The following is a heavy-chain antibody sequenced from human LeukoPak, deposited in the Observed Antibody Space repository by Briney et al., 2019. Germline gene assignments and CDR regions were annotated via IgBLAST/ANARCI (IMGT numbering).Heavy chain of an antibody. CDR3: ARYGLVEFRNAFQY. V-gene: IGHV4-59*01. J-gene: IGHJ1*01. D-gene: IGHD6-6*01. CDR1: GGSISSYY. CDR2: IHDRGSD. Sequence: SETLSLTCTVSGGSISSYYWSWIRQSPGRGLEWIGYIHDRGSDKYNPALESRATLSVDTSKNQLSLKLNSVTAADTAVYYCARYGLVEFRNAFQYWGQGILVSVSS.